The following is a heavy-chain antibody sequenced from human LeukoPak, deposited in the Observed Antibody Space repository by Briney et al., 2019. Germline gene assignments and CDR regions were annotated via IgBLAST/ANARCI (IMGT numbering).Heavy chain of an antibody. CDR3: AKLALTSEGGY. CDR2: ISYDGSNK. Sequence: PGRSLRLSCAASGFTFSSYGMHWVRQAPGKGLEWVAVISYDGSNKYYADSVKGRFTISRDNSKNTLYLQMNSLRAEDTAVYYCAKLALTSEGGYWGQGTLVTVSS. D-gene: IGHD3-16*01. V-gene: IGHV3-30*18. CDR1: GFTFSSYG. J-gene: IGHJ4*02.